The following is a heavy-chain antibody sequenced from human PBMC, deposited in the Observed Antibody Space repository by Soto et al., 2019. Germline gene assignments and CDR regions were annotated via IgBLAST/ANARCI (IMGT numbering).Heavy chain of an antibody. J-gene: IGHJ4*02. Sequence: EVQLVESGGGLVKPGGSLRLSCAASGFTFSSYSMNWVRQAPGKGLEWVSSVSSSSTYIYYADSVKGRFTISRVNAKNSLYLQMNSLRAEDTAVYYCARGVHIVVVPAADYFDYWGQGTLVTVSS. V-gene: IGHV3-21*01. CDR2: VSSSSTYI. D-gene: IGHD2-2*01. CDR1: GFTFSSYS. CDR3: ARGVHIVVVPAADYFDY.